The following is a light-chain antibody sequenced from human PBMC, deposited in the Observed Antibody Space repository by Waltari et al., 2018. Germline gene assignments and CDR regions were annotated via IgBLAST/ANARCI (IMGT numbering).Light chain of an antibody. Sequence: EVVMTQSPATLSVSSGERATLSCRASHGISDNLAWYQQKPGQAPRLLIYGAFTRATGIPARFTGSGSGTEFTLTINSLQSEDSAVYYCQQYNRWPPITFGQGTRLEIK. CDR3: QQYNRWPPIT. CDR1: HGISDN. CDR2: GAF. V-gene: IGKV3-15*01. J-gene: IGKJ5*01.